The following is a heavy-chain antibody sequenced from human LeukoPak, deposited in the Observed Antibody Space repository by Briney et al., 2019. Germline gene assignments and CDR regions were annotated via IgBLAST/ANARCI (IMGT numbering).Heavy chain of an antibody. CDR1: AFTFSNFA. V-gene: IGHV3-23*01. Sequence: GGSLRLSCAASAFTFSNFAMTWVRQAPGKGLEWVSAISADGAETYYADSVKGRFTISRDNSKNTLYLQMFSLRAEDTAVYFCASAEGDSWGQGTLVTVSS. CDR2: ISADGAET. CDR3: ASAEGDS. J-gene: IGHJ5*01.